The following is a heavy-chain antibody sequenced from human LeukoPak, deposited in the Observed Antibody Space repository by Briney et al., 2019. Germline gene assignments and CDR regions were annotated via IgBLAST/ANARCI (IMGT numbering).Heavy chain of an antibody. Sequence: GGSLRLSCAASGFTFSSYGMHWVRQAPGKGLEWVAVIWYDGSNKYYADSMKGRFTISRDNSKNTLYLQMNSLRAEDTAVYYCAKGVAARHDYYYYYMDVWGKGTTVTVSS. J-gene: IGHJ6*03. CDR3: AKGVAARHDYYYYYMDV. CDR1: GFTFSSYG. D-gene: IGHD6-6*01. CDR2: IWYDGSNK. V-gene: IGHV3-33*06.